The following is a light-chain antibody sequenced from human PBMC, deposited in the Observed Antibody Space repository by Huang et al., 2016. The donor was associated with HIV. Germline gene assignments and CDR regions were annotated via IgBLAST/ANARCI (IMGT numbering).Light chain of an antibody. CDR1: QSLSSQ. Sequence: EIVMTQSPATLSVSPGERVTLSCRASQSLSSQLAWYQQKRGQDPRLLIYGVSTRATDIPARFSGSGSGTDFTLTINSLQSEDFATYYCQQYNDWPLTFGQGTEVEIK. V-gene: IGKV3-15*01. CDR2: GVS. J-gene: IGKJ1*01. CDR3: QQYNDWPLT.